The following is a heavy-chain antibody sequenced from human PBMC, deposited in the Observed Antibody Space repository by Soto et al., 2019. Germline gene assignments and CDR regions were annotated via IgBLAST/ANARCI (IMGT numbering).Heavy chain of an antibody. V-gene: IGHV3-21*01. D-gene: IGHD4-17*01. J-gene: IGHJ3*02. CDR2: ISTTSSYI. Sequence: EVQLVESGGGLVKPGGSLRLSCEASGFTFRSYSRNWVRQAPGKGLEWVSSISTTSSYIYYGDSVKGRFTISRDNAKNSLCLQMNSLRAEDTAIYYCAREGDDYGDYKRAFDIWGQGTTVTVSS. CDR1: GFTFRSYS. CDR3: AREGDDYGDYKRAFDI.